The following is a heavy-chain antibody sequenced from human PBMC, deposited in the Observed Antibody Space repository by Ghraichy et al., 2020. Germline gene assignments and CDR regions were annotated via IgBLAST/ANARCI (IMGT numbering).Heavy chain of an antibody. D-gene: IGHD6-6*01. CDR3: ATGSSHSTNFYYYGMDV. CDR1: GDSFSNYY. Sequence: SETLSLTCTVSGDSFSNYYWSWIRQSPGKGLEWIGYIYQSGNTNYNPSLQSRVAISLDTSKTQFSLTLNSVTAADAAVYYCATGSSHSTNFYYYGMDVWGQGTTVTASS. V-gene: IGHV4-59*01. J-gene: IGHJ6*02. CDR2: IYQSGNT.